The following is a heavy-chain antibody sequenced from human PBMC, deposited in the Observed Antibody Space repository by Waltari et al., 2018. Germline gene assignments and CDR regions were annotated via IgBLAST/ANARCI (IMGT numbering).Heavy chain of an antibody. D-gene: IGHD2-15*01. V-gene: IGHV4-59*01. Sequence: QVQLQESGPGLVKPSETLSLTCTVPGGSISSYYWSWIRQPPGKGLEWIGYIYYSGSTNYNPSLKSRVTISVDTSKNQFSLKLSSVTAADTAVYYCARACGGGSCYPPHDAFDIWGQGTMVTVSS. CDR3: ARACGGGSCYPPHDAFDI. J-gene: IGHJ3*02. CDR2: IYYSGST. CDR1: GGSISSYY.